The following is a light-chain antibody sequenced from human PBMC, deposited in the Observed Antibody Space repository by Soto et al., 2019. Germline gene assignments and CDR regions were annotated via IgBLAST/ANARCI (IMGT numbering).Light chain of an antibody. CDR2: LGS. V-gene: IGKV2-28*01. Sequence: DIVMTQSPLSLSVTPGEPASISCRSSQSLLHTSGDNYLDWYLQRPGQSQQLLLSLGSKRASGVSDSFGGSGSGTHSTLRISRVEAEDVGFCYCMQAQRILRTFGSGAKADIK. J-gene: IGKJ1*01. CDR1: QSLLHTSGDNY. CDR3: MQAQRILRT.